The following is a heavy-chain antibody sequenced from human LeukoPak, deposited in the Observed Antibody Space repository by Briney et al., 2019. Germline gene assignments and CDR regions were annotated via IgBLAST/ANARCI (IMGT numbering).Heavy chain of an antibody. J-gene: IGHJ4*02. V-gene: IGHV4-30-2*03. CDR3: ARRLNDGYSYGCFDY. Sequence: PSETLSLTCTVSGDPISSGGYSWSWIRQPPGKGLEWIGYIYHIGYISQSGNIYQNPSLKSRVTISVDTSKNQFSLKLSSVTAADTAVYYCARRLNDGYSYGCFDYWGQGTLVTVSS. CDR1: GDPISSGGYS. D-gene: IGHD5-18*01. CDR2: GYISQSGNI.